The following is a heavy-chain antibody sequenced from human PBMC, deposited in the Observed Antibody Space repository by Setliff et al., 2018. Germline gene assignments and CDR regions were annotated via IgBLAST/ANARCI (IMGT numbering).Heavy chain of an antibody. CDR2: IYSGGST. Sequence: GGSLRLSCAASGFNFGNYAMTWVRQAPGKGLHWVSVIYSGGSTYYADSVKGRFTISRDNSKNTLYLQMNSLRAEDTAVYYCARGGDYYDSSGFFSFPYYYYYYMDVWGKGTTVTVSS. J-gene: IGHJ6*03. D-gene: IGHD3-22*01. V-gene: IGHV3-66*02. CDR1: GFNFGNYA. CDR3: ARGGDYYDSSGFFSFPYYYYYYMDV.